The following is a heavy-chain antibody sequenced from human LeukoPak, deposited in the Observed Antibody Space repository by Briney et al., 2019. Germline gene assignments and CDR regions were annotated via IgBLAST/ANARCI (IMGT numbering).Heavy chain of an antibody. D-gene: IGHD4-17*01. CDR2: ISAYNGNT. Sequence: GASVKVSCKASGYTFTSYGISWVRQAPGQGLEWMGWISAYNGNTNYAQKFQGRVTMTRDTSISTAYMELSRLRSDDTAVYYCAITRSYGDYVDYWGQGTLVTVSS. J-gene: IGHJ4*02. CDR3: AITRSYGDYVDY. CDR1: GYTFTSYG. V-gene: IGHV1-18*01.